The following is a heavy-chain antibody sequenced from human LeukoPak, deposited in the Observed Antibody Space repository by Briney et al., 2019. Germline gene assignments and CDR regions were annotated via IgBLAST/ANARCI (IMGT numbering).Heavy chain of an antibody. V-gene: IGHV1/OR15-1*01. D-gene: IGHD3-16*01. J-gene: IGHJ6*03. CDR3: ARAELSLGYYYYYMDV. CDR1: GYIFTDYY. CDR2: INPNSGGT. Sequence: ASVKVSCKASGYIFTDYYVHWVRQAPGQELGWMGRINPNSGGTNYAQKFQGRVIMTRDTSISTAYTELSSLRSENTAVYYRARAELSLGYYYYYMDVWGKGTTVTVSS.